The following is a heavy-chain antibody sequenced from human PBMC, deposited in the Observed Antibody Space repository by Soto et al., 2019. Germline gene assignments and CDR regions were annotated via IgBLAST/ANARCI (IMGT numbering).Heavy chain of an antibody. CDR2: IGTAGDT. CDR1: GFTFSSYD. J-gene: IGHJ6*02. D-gene: IGHD5-18*01. V-gene: IGHV3-13*01. CDR3: ARGGYDSYGPSYYYYCGMDV. Sequence: EVQLVESGGGLVQPGGSLRLSCAASGFTFSSYDMHWVRQATGKGLEWVSAIGTAGDTYYPGSVKGRFTISRENAKNSLYLQMNSLRAEDTPVYYCARGGYDSYGPSYYYYCGMDVWGQGTTVTVSS.